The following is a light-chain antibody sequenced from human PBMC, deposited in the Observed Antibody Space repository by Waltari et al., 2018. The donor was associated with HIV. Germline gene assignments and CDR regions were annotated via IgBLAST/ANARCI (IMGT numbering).Light chain of an antibody. CDR2: DVS. CDR3: SSYTSSSRV. Sequence: QSALTQPASVSGSPGQSITISCTGTSSDVGGYNYVSWYQQHPDKAPKLMIYDVSKRPSGVSNRFSGSKSGNTASLTISGLQAEDEADYYCSSYTSSSRVFGGGTKLTVL. CDR1: SSDVGGYNY. J-gene: IGLJ2*01. V-gene: IGLV2-14*01.